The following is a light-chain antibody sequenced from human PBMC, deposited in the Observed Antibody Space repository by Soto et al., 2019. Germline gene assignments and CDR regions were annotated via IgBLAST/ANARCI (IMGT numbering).Light chain of an antibody. CDR1: QSVLYSSNNKNY. CDR3: QQYYSTPLT. CDR2: WAS. V-gene: IGKV4-1*01. J-gene: IGKJ4*01. Sequence: DIVMTQSPDSLAVSLGERATINCKSSQSVLYSSNNKNYLAWYQQKPGQPPKLLIYWASTRESGVPDRFSGSESGTDFTLTISSLQAEDVAVYYCQQYYSTPLTFGGGTKVEI.